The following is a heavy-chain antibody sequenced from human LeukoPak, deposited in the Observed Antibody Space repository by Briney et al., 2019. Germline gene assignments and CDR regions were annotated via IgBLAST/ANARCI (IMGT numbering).Heavy chain of an antibody. CDR3: ARVRDGYNYNFDY. J-gene: IGHJ4*02. V-gene: IGHV1-2*02. Sequence: ASVKVSCKASGYTFTGYYIHWVRQAPGQGLEWMGWINPNSGAADYAQKFYGRVTMTRDTSISTAYIELSRLRSDDTAVCYCARVRDGYNYNFDYWGQGTLVTVSS. CDR2: INPNSGAA. CDR1: GYTFTGYY. D-gene: IGHD5-24*01.